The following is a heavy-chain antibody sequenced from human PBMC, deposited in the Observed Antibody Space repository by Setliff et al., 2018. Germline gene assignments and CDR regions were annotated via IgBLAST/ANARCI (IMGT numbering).Heavy chain of an antibody. D-gene: IGHD2-2*01. CDR1: GFTFVNYW. V-gene: IGHV3-74*01. J-gene: IGHJ4*02. Sequence: GGSLRLSCAVSGFTFVNYWIHWVRQAPGKGLVWVSRVNSDGSSTIYADSVKGRFTISRDNARDSLYLQMNSLRAEDTAVYYCARAFPHSTIAIPAAMGYYFDYWGQGTLVTVSS. CDR3: ARAFPHSTIAIPAAMGYYFDY. CDR2: VNSDGSST.